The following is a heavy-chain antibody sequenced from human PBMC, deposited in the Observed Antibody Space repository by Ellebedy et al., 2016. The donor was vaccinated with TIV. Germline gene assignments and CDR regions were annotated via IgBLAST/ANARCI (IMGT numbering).Heavy chain of an antibody. D-gene: IGHD3-22*01. Sequence: AASVQVSCKASRYTFIGYYMHWVRQAPGQGLEWMGWINPNSGDTNYAQKFQGWVTMTRDTSISTAYMELRRLRSEDTAVYYCATLHLLDTSGYYYEGHDYWGQGTLVTVSS. CDR3: ATLHLLDTSGYYYEGHDY. CDR2: INPNSGDT. CDR1: RYTFIGYY. V-gene: IGHV1-2*04. J-gene: IGHJ4*02.